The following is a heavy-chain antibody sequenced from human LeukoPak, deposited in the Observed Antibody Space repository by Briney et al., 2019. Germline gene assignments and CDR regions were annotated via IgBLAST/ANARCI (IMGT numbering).Heavy chain of an antibody. CDR2: INAGNGNT. V-gene: IGHV1-3*01. J-gene: IGHJ6*02. D-gene: IGHD5-18*01. CDR3: ASWKVQIQLCPVYYYYGMDV. Sequence: GASVKVSCKASGYTFTSYAMHWVRQAPGQRLEWMGWINAGNGNTKYSQKFQGRVTITRDTSASTAYMELSSLRSEDTAVYYCASWKVQIQLCPVYYYYGMDVWGQGTTVTVSS. CDR1: GYTFTSYA.